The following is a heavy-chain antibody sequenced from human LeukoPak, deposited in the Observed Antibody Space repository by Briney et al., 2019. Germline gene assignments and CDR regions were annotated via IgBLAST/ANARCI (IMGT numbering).Heavy chain of an antibody. D-gene: IGHD6-6*01. J-gene: IGHJ4*02. Sequence: GGSLRLSCAASGFTFSDYWVSWPRQAPGKGLEWVAHTNEHGSDSYYVDSVKGRFTISRDNAKNSLYLQMNSLRVEDTAVYYCASWRAISSEANWGQGTLVTVSS. CDR1: GFTFSDYW. V-gene: IGHV3-7*01. CDR3: ASWRAISSEAN. CDR2: TNEHGSDS.